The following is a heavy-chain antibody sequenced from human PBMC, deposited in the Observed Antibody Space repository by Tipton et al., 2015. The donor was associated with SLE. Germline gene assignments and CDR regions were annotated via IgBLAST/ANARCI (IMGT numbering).Heavy chain of an antibody. J-gene: IGHJ6*02. Sequence: RSLRLSCVASGFTFSTYAMSWVRQAPGKGLDWVTVIAYDGVNKYYADSVKGRFTISRDDSKNEVDLQMNSLRVEDAAVYYCAKQAKGADGYGYTHYAMDVWGQGTTVTVS. V-gene: IGHV3-30*18. D-gene: IGHD5-18*01. CDR1: GFTFSTYA. CDR3: AKQAKGADGYGYTHYAMDV. CDR2: IAYDGVNK.